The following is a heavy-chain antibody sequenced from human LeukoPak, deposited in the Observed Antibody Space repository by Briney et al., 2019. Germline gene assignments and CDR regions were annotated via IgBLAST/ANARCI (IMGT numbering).Heavy chain of an antibody. D-gene: IGHD3/OR15-3a*01. J-gene: IGHJ4*02. CDR2: ISSGGATT. V-gene: IGHV3-48*03. Sequence: GGSLRLSCAASGFTFRSYEMNWVRQAPGKGLEWVSYISSGGATTYYRDSVKGRFTISRDDAKNSLYLQMDSLRAEDTAVYYCARGFGPCDYWGQGTLVTVSS. CDR3: ARGFGPCDY. CDR1: GFTFRSYE.